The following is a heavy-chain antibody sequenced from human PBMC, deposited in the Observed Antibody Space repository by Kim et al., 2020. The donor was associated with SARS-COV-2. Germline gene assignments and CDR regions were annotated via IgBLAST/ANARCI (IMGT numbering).Heavy chain of an antibody. CDR1: GFTFSSYS. CDR3: ARDPGSGNPWGYYYYGMDV. CDR2: ISSSSSYI. D-gene: IGHD1-26*01. V-gene: IGHV3-21*01. Sequence: GGSLRLSCAASGFTFSSYSMNWVRQAPGKGLEWVSSISSSSSYIYYADSVKGRFTISRDNAKNSLYLQMNSLRAEDTAVYYCARDPGSGNPWGYYYYGMDVWGQGTTVTVSS. J-gene: IGHJ6*02.